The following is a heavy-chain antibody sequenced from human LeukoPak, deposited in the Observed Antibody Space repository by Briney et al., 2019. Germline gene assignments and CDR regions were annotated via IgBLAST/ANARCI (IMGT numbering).Heavy chain of an antibody. CDR2: INHSGST. CDR3: ARGRAA. J-gene: IGHJ5*02. V-gene: IGHV4-34*01. CDR1: GVSFSGYY. Sequence: PSETLSLTCAVYGVSFSGYYWSWIRQPPGKGLEWMGEINHSGSTNYNPSLKSRVTISVDTSKNQFSLKLSSVTAADTAVYYCARGRAAWGQGTLVTVSS.